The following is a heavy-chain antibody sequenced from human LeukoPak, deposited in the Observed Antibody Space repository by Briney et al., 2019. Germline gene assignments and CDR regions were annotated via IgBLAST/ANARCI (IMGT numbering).Heavy chain of an antibody. CDR1: HFIVSSNY. V-gene: IGHV3-53*01. CDR2: IHSGGST. Sequence: HPGASLRLSCAASHFIVSSNYMSWVRQAPGKGLEWVSVIHSGGSTSYADSVKGRFTISRDNSKNTVYLQLNSLRVEDTAVYYCARHGVVAFGAFDIWGQGTMVTVSS. CDR3: ARHGVVAFGAFDI. D-gene: IGHD2-21*01. J-gene: IGHJ3*02.